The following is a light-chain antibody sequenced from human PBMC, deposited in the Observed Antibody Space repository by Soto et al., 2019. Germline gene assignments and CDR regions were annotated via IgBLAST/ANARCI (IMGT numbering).Light chain of an antibody. CDR2: GAS. CDR3: QQYGSSPPIT. J-gene: IGKJ5*01. Sequence: EIVLTQSPGTLSLSPGERATLSCRASQSVSSSYLAWYQQKPGQAPRLLIYGASSRATGITDRFSGSGSGTAFTLTISRLEPEDFAVYYCQQYGSSPPITFGQGTRLEIK. CDR1: QSVSSSY. V-gene: IGKV3-20*01.